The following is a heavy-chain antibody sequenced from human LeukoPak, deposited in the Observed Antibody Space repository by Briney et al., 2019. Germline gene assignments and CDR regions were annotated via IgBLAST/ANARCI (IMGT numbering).Heavy chain of an antibody. CDR3: ARGGILGGGFWSGYYSCYYYGMDV. CDR1: GYTFTSYD. V-gene: IGHV1-8*01. CDR2: MNPNSGNT. J-gene: IGHJ6*02. D-gene: IGHD3-3*01. Sequence: ASVKVSCKASGYTFTSYDINWVRQATGQGLEWMGWMNPNSGNTGYAQKFQGRVTMTRNTSISTAYMELSSLRSEDTAVYYCARGGILGGGFWSGYYSCYYYGMDVWGQGTTVTVSS.